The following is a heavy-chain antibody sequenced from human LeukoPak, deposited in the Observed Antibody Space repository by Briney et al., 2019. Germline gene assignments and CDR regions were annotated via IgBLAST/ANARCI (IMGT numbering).Heavy chain of an antibody. D-gene: IGHD2-21*01. V-gene: IGHV3-23*01. CDR1: GFTFSSYA. Sequence: GVSLRLSCAASGFTFSSYAMSWVRQAPGKGLEWVSAISGSGGSTYYADSVKGRFTISRDNSKNTLYLQMNSLRAEDTAVYYCARGRDPLFRIPYFDYWGQGTRVTVSP. CDR2: ISGSGGST. CDR3: ARGRDPLFRIPYFDY. J-gene: IGHJ4*02.